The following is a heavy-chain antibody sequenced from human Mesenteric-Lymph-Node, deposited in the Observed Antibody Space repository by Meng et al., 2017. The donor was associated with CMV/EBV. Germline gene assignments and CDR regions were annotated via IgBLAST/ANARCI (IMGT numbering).Heavy chain of an antibody. D-gene: IGHD3-10*01. CDR2: INSDGSST. J-gene: IGHJ4*02. CDR1: EVTVSRFW. CDR3: ARVWWFGSHFDY. V-gene: IGHV3-74*01. Sequence: LSLTCAASEVTVSRFWMHWVRQAPGKGLVWVSRINSDGSSTSYADSVKGRFTISRDNAKNTLYLQMNSLRAEDTAVYYCARVWWFGSHFDYWGQGTLVTVSS.